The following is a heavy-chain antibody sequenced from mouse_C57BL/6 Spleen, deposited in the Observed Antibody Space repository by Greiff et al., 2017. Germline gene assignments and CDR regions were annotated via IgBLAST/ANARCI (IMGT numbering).Heavy chain of an antibody. D-gene: IGHD3-1*01. Sequence: DVKLVESEGGLVQPGSSMKLSCTASGFTFSDYYMAWVRQVPEKGLEWVANINYDGSSTYYLDSLKSRFIISRDNAQNILYLQRSSLKSEDTATYYCASAGYGGPRYFDVWGTGTTVTVSS. CDR2: INYDGSST. V-gene: IGHV5-16*01. CDR1: GFTFSDYY. CDR3: ASAGYGGPRYFDV. J-gene: IGHJ1*03.